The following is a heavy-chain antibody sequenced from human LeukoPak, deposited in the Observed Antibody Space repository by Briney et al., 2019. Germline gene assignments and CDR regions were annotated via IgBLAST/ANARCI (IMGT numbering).Heavy chain of an antibody. D-gene: IGHD3-10*01. CDR1: GFTFSDYY. CDR3: AKDPNFYYGSDNLDY. CDR2: IRYDGSNK. Sequence: GGSLRLSCAASGFTFSDYYMSWIRQAPGKGLEWVAFIRYDGSNKYYADSVKGRFTISRDNSKNTLYLQMNSLRAEDTAVYYCAKDPNFYYGSDNLDYWGQGTLVTVSS. J-gene: IGHJ4*02. V-gene: IGHV3-30*02.